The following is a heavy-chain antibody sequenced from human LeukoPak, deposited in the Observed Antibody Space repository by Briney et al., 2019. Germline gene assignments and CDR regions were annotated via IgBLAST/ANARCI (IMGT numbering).Heavy chain of an antibody. CDR3: ATGGKFDFCSGYHIDN. CDR1: GFTFSSNA. Sequence: PGGSLRLSCEVSGFTFSSNAMHWVRQAPGKGLEWVAVISYDGSNKNFADSVKGRFTVSRDNSKHTLYLHMNSLRNDDTAMYYCATGGKFDFCSGYHIDNWGQGTLVTVSS. CDR2: ISYDGSNK. J-gene: IGHJ4*02. D-gene: IGHD3-3*01. V-gene: IGHV3-30*04.